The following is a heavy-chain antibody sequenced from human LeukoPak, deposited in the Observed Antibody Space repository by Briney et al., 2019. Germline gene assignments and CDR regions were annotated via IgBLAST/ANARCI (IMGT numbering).Heavy chain of an antibody. CDR3: ARFGGYLGYYYFDY. CDR2: INPNSGGT. D-gene: IGHD5-12*01. J-gene: IGHJ4*02. Sequence: WASVKVSCKASGYTFTGYYMHWVRQAPGQGLEWMGWINPNSGGTNYAQKFQGRVTMTRDTSISTAYMELSRLRSDDTAVYYCARFGGYLGYYYFDYWGQGTLVTVSS. CDR1: GYTFTGYY. V-gene: IGHV1-2*02.